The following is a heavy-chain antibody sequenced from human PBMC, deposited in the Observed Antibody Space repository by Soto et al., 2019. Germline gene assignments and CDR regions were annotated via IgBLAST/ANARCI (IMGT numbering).Heavy chain of an antibody. Sequence: QVQLVQSGTEVKKPGASVKLSCKTSGYTFTRYDINWVRQAPGQGLEWVGWTNPKSGFTGSAQKFQGRVTMTRDSSISTDYMELNSLTSEDTAVYFCARTDGDLDYWGQGTLVTVSS. CDR1: GYTFTRYD. CDR3: ARTDGDLDY. D-gene: IGHD4-17*01. CDR2: TNPKSGFT. J-gene: IGHJ4*02. V-gene: IGHV1-8*01.